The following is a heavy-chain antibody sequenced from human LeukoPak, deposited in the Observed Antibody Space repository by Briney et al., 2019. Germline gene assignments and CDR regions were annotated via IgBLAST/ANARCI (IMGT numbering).Heavy chain of an antibody. CDR2: IYYSGST. CDR1: GGSISSSSYY. CDR3: ARHFVQIYDFWSVKGNWFDP. J-gene: IGHJ5*02. V-gene: IGHV4-39*01. D-gene: IGHD3-3*01. Sequence: PSETLSLTCTVSGGSISSSSYYWGWIRQPPGKGLEWIGSIYYSGSTYYNPSLKSRVTISVDTSKNQFSLKLSSVTAADTAVYYCARHFVQIYDFWSVKGNWFDPWGQGTLVTVSS.